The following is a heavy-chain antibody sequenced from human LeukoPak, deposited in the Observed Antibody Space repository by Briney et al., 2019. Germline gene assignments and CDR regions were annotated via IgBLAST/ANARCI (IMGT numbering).Heavy chain of an antibody. D-gene: IGHD5-24*01. CDR1: GFTFSSYS. CDR2: ISSSSTI. V-gene: IGHV3-48*04. CDR3: ARGRDGYNFDAFDI. Sequence: GGSLRLSCAASGFTFSSYSMNWVRQAPGKGLEWVSYISSSSTIYYADSVKGRFTISRDNAKNSLYLQMNSLRAEDTAVYYCARGRDGYNFDAFDIWGQGTMVTVSS. J-gene: IGHJ3*02.